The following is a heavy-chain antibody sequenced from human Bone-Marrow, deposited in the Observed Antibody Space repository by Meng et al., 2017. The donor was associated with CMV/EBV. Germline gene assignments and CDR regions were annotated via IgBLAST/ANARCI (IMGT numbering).Heavy chain of an antibody. V-gene: IGHV1-46*01. D-gene: IGHD1-14*01. J-gene: IGHJ5*02. CDR1: GYTFTSYY. CDR2: INPSGGST. CDR3: ARAYHLYNQVLRFDP. Sequence: ASVKVSCKASGYTFTSYYMHWVRQAPGQGLEWMGIINPSGGSTSYAQKFQGRVTMTRDTSTSTVYMELSSLRSEDTAVYYCARAYHLYNQVLRFDPWGQGTLVTVSS.